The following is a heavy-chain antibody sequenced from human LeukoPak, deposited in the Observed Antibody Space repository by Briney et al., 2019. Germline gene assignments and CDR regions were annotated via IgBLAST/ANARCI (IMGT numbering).Heavy chain of an antibody. Sequence: ASVKVSCKAFGYTFTSYDINWVRQATGQGLEWMGWMNPNSGNTGYAQKFQGRVTMTRNTSISTAYMELSSLRSEDTAVYYCARGGDVGYYYYMDVWGKGTTVTVSS. D-gene: IGHD2-21*02. V-gene: IGHV1-8*01. CDR1: GYTFTSYD. J-gene: IGHJ6*03. CDR2: MNPNSGNT. CDR3: ARGGDVGYYYYMDV.